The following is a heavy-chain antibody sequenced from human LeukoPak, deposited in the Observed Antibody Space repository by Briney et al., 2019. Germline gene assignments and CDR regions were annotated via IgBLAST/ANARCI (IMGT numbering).Heavy chain of an antibody. V-gene: IGHV4-38-2*02. CDR2: LYHSGST. CDR1: GYSISSGYY. D-gene: IGHD3-10*01. J-gene: IGHJ6*03. Sequence: PSETLSLTCTVSGYSISSGYYWGWVRQPPGKGLEWIWSLYHSGSTYYNPSLKSRVTISVDTSKNQFSLKLSSVTAADTAVYYCARDYHPEGSYYLAHYYYYMDVWGKGTTVTVSS. CDR3: ARDYHPEGSYYLAHYYYYMDV.